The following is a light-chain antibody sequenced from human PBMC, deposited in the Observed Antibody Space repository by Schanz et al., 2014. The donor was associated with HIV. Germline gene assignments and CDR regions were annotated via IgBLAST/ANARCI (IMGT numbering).Light chain of an antibody. J-gene: IGKJ4*01. CDR3: QQYGSSPLT. Sequence: EIALTQSPGTLSVSPGERATLSCRASQSVTSNLAWYQQRPGQAPRLLIYGSSTRATGIPARFSGSGSGTDFTLTVSRLEPEDFALYYCQQYGSSPLTFGGGTKLEIK. V-gene: IGKV3-20*01. CDR1: QSVTSN. CDR2: GSS.